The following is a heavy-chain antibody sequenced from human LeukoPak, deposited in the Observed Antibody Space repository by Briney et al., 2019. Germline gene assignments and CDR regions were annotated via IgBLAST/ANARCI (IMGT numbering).Heavy chain of an antibody. Sequence: SETLSLTCTVSGGSISSSSYYWSWIRQPAGTGLEWIGRISTIGITNYNPSLNSRVTISIDTSKNQFSLKLSSVTAADTAVYYCARDGCGGSCFHYYYYYMDVWGKGTTVTISS. J-gene: IGHJ6*03. CDR3: ARDGCGGSCFHYYYYYMDV. CDR1: GGSISSSSYY. D-gene: IGHD2-15*01. CDR2: ISTIGIT. V-gene: IGHV4-61*02.